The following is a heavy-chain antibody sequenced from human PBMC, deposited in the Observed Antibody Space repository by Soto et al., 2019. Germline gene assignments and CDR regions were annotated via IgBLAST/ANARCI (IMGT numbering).Heavy chain of an antibody. D-gene: IGHD3-3*01. CDR1: GFTFSSYE. Sequence: EVQLVESGGGLVQPGRSLRLSCAASGFTFSSYEMNWVRQAPGKGLEWVSYISGIGGSQFYADSAKGRFTISRDNGRKSLYLQLNSLRAEDTAVYYCAKRGYDFWSGYIGDAFDIWGQGTMVTVSS. V-gene: IGHV3-48*03. CDR2: ISGIGGSQ. J-gene: IGHJ3*02. CDR3: AKRGYDFWSGYIGDAFDI.